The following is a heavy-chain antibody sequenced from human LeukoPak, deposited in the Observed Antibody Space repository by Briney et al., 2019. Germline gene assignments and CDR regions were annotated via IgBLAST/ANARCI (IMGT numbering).Heavy chain of an antibody. CDR1: GLTFSSYW. CDR3: ARGDSGWGGGDAFHI. Sequence: GGSLRLSCAASGLTFSSYWMSWVRQAPGKGLEWVASIKQDGTETYYVDSVKGRFTISRDNAKDSLYLQMNSLRVDDTAMYYCARGDSGWGGGDAFHIWGQGTMVTVSS. V-gene: IGHV3-7*01. J-gene: IGHJ3*02. D-gene: IGHD3-10*01. CDR2: IKQDGTET.